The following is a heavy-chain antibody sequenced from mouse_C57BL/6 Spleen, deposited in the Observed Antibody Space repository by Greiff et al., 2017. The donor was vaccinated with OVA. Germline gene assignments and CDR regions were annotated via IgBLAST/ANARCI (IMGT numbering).Heavy chain of an antibody. V-gene: IGHV4-1*02. CDR1: GFDFSKYW. CDR3: ARPRGY. Sequence: EVKLQESGGGLVQPGGSLSLSCAASGFDFSKYWMSWVRQAPGKGLEWIGEINPGSSTINYTPFLKGKVIITKDNAKNTLYQQMSKERSEDTALYYCARPRGYWGQGTTLTVSS. CDR2: INPGSSTI. J-gene: IGHJ2*01.